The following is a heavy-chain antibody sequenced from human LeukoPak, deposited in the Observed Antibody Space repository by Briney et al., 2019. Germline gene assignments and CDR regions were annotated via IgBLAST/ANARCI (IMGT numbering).Heavy chain of an antibody. CDR3: AKGPIMGATENYFDY. V-gene: IGHV3-20*04. Sequence: GGTLRLSCADSGFTFDDYAMNWVRQAPGKGLEWVSGINWNGGSTGYADSVKGRFTISRDNAKSSLYLQMNSLRDEDTALYYCAKGPIMGATENYFDYWGQGTLVTVSS. D-gene: IGHD1-26*01. J-gene: IGHJ4*02. CDR1: GFTFDDYA. CDR2: INWNGGST.